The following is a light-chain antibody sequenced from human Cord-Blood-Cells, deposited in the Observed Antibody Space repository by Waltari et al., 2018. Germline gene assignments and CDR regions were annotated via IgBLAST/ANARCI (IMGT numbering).Light chain of an antibody. V-gene: IGLV3-19*01. CDR2: GKN. Sequence: SSELTQDPAVSVALGQTVRLTCQGDSLRSYYASWSQPKPGQATVLVIYGKNNPPSGIPDRLSGSGSGNTASLTITCAEAESEADYSCTTRDSSANHLVVGGGTKLTVL. CDR1: SLRSYY. J-gene: IGLJ2*01. CDR3: TTRDSSANHLV.